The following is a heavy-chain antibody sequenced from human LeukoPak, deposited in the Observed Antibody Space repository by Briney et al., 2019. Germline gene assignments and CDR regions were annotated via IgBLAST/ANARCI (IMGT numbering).Heavy chain of an antibody. CDR1: GYTFTSYA. J-gene: IGHJ5*02. V-gene: IGHV1-3*01. CDR3: ARASRVVVVDAWFDP. D-gene: IGHD2-15*01. CDR2: INAGNGNT. Sequence: ASVKVSCKASGYTFTSYAMHWARQAPGQRLEWMGWINAGNGNTKYSQKFQGRVTITRDTSASTAYMELSSLRSEDTAVYYCARASRVVVVDAWFDPWGQGTLVTVSS.